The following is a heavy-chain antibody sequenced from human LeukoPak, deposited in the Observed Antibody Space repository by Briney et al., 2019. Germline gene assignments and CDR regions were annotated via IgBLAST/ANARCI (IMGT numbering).Heavy chain of an antibody. CDR2: ISWNSGSI. D-gene: IGHD2-21*02. V-gene: IGHV3-9*01. J-gene: IGHJ3*02. Sequence: PGGSLRLSCAASGFTFDDYAMHWVRQAPGKGLEWVSGISWNSGSIGYADSVKGRFTISRDNAKNSLYLQMNSLRAEDTALYYCAKDMAVTTQGAFDIWGQGTMVTVPS. CDR3: AKDMAVTTQGAFDI. CDR1: GFTFDDYA.